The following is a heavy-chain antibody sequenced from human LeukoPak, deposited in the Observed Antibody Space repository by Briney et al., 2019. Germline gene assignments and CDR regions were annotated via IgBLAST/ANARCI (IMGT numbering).Heavy chain of an antibody. V-gene: IGHV3-15*01. CDR3: TTEGIYYYGMDV. CDR1: GFTFSNAW. Sequence: TGGSLRLSCAASGFTFSNAWMSWVRQAPGKGLEWVGRIKSKTDGGTTDYAAPVKGRFTISRDDSKNTLYLQMNSLKTEDTAVYYCTTEGIYYYGMDVWGQGTTVTVSS. CDR2: IKSKTDGGTT. J-gene: IGHJ6*02.